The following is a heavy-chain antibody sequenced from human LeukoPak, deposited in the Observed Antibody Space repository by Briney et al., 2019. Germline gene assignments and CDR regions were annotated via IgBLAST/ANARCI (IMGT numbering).Heavy chain of an antibody. CDR3: ARISSSNWYNERGAFDV. CDR1: GGSISSGGYS. CDR2: IYYSGST. J-gene: IGHJ3*01. V-gene: IGHV4-30-4*07. D-gene: IGHD6-13*01. Sequence: SETLSLTCAVSGGSISSGGYSWSWIRQPPGKGLEWIGYIYYSGSTYYNPSLKSRVTISVDTSKNQFSLKLRSVTAADTAVYYCARISSSNWYNERGAFDVWGQGTMVTVSS.